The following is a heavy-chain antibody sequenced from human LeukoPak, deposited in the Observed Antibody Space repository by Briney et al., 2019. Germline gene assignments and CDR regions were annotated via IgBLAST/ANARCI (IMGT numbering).Heavy chain of an antibody. CDR3: AREVHDFWSADSSRYMDV. D-gene: IGHD3-3*01. CDR2: INPSGGST. CDR1: GYSLTYYY. Sequence: ASVKVSCMASGYSLTYYYIHWVRQAPGQGLEWMGTINPSGGSTTYAQKFQGRVIMTGDTSTSTVYMELSGVTSEDTAVYYCAREVHDFWSADSSRYMDVWGKGTTATVAS. J-gene: IGHJ6*03. V-gene: IGHV1-46*01.